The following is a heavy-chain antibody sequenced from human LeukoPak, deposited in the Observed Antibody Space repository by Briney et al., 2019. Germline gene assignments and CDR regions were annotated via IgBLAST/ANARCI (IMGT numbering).Heavy chain of an antibody. V-gene: IGHV4-34*01. Sequence: GSLRLSCAASGFTFSNAWMSWIRKPPGKGLEWIGEISLTGSTNYNPSLKSRVTISIDTSKNQFSLKLASVTATDTAVYYCARIPLRWEKPFDYWGHGILVTVSS. CDR2: ISLTGST. CDR3: ARIPLRWEKPFDY. D-gene: IGHD4-23*01. CDR1: GFTFSNAW. J-gene: IGHJ4*01.